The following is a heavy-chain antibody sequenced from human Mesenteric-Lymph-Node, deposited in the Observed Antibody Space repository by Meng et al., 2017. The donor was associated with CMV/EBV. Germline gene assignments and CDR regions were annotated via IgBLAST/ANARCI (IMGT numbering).Heavy chain of an antibody. D-gene: IGHD3-16*01. Sequence: LSLTCAASGFTFSYYDIHWVRQGSGKGLEWVSGIDTAADTSYSGSVKGRFTISRENGKNSVYLQMNSLRAGDTAVYYCARDGGYPGGYYHGMDVWGQGTTVTVSS. CDR2: IDTAADT. J-gene: IGHJ6*02. CDR1: GFTFSYYD. V-gene: IGHV3-13*01. CDR3: ARDGGYPGGYYHGMDV.